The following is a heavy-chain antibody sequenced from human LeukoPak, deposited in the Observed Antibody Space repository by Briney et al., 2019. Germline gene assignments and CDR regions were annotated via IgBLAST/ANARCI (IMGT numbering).Heavy chain of an antibody. Sequence: GGSLRLSCAASGLNFSSYWMLWVGQAPGKGLVWVSRINSDGSSTLYADSVKGRFTISRDNAKNTLYLQMNGLRAEDTAVYYCARGSSGWNDNYWGQGTLVTVSS. V-gene: IGHV3-74*01. D-gene: IGHD6-19*01. J-gene: IGHJ4*02. CDR1: GLNFSSYW. CDR2: INSDGSST. CDR3: ARGSSGWNDNY.